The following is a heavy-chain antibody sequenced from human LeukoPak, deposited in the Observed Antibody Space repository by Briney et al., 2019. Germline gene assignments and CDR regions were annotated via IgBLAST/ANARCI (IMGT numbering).Heavy chain of an antibody. CDR1: GGSISSYY. V-gene: IGHV4-59*08. D-gene: IGHD5-12*01. Sequence: PSETLSLTCTVSGGSISSYYWSWIRQPPGRGLEWIGYIYYSGSTNYNPSLKSRVTISIDTSKNQFSLKLSSVTAADTAVYYCARHDRGYSGYDYYYFDYWGQGTLVTVSS. CDR2: IYYSGST. CDR3: ARHDRGYSGYDYYYFDY. J-gene: IGHJ4*02.